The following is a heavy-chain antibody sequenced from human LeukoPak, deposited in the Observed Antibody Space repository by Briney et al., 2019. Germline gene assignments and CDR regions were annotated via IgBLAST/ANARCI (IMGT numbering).Heavy chain of an antibody. CDR1: GGSISSSGYY. Sequence: SETLSLTCTVSGGSISSSGYYWGWIRQPPGKGLEWIGSIYYSGSTYYNPSLKSRVTISVDTSKNQFSLKLSSVTAADTAVYYRASSHDFWSGWDYYMDVWGKGTTVTVSS. CDR2: IYYSGST. J-gene: IGHJ6*03. V-gene: IGHV4-39*07. D-gene: IGHD3-3*01. CDR3: ASSHDFWSGWDYYMDV.